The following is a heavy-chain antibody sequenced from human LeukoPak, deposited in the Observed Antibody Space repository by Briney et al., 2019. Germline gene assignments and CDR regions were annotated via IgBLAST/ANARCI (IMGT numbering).Heavy chain of an antibody. J-gene: IGHJ4*02. V-gene: IGHV3-43*02. CDR2: ISGDGVST. CDR1: GFTFSGHW. Sequence: GGSLRLSCAASGFTFSGHWMHWVRQAPGKGLEWVSLISGDGVSTFYADSVKGRFSISRDNSKNSLSLEMNSLRTEDTAMYYCARESGKFDYWGQGTLVAVSS. CDR3: ARESGKFDY.